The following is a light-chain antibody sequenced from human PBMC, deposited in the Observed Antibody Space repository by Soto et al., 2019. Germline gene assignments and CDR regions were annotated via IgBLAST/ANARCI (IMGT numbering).Light chain of an antibody. CDR2: EAT. J-gene: IGLJ1*01. Sequence: QSVLAQPASVSGSPGQSITISCTGTSSDIGTYNVVSWYQQHPGKAPKVMIYEATKRPSGVSNRFSGSKSGNTASLTISGLQAEDEADYYCSSYAGSSTYVFGTGTKVTVL. CDR3: SSYAGSSTYV. CDR1: SSDIGTYNV. V-gene: IGLV2-23*01.